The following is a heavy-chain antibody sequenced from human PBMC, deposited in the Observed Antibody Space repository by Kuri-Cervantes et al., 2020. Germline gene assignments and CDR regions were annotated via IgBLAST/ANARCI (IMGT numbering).Heavy chain of an antibody. CDR1: GFTFSSYR. V-gene: IGHV3-23*01. CDR3: AKGSSSGWPYYFDF. Sequence: GESLKISCAASGFTFSSYRMNWVRQAPGKGLEWISSISGSGGRTYYADSVKGRFTISRDNSNTTLYLQLNRLRAEDPAGYYCAKGSSSGWPYYFDFWGQGTLVTVSS. CDR2: ISGSGGRT. D-gene: IGHD6-19*01. J-gene: IGHJ4*02.